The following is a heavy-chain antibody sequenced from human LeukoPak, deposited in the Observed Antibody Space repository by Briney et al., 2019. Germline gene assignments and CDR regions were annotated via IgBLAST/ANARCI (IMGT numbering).Heavy chain of an antibody. D-gene: IGHD4-17*01. CDR1: GGTFSSYA. Sequence: ASVKVSCKASGGTFSSYAISWVRQAPGQGLEWMGWINPNSGGTNYAQKFQGRVTMTRDTSISTAYMELRSLRSDDTAVYYCARDLKDYEDWFDPWGQGTLVTVSS. V-gene: IGHV1-2*02. J-gene: IGHJ5*02. CDR3: ARDLKDYEDWFDP. CDR2: INPNSGGT.